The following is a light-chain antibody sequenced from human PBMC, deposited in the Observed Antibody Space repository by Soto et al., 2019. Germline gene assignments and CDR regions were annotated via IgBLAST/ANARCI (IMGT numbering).Light chain of an antibody. CDR3: QQYNNWPPIS. CDR2: GAT. CDR1: QSVSIL. J-gene: IGKJ5*01. V-gene: IGKV3D-15*01. Sequence: EIVMTRSPATLSVSPGEIATLHCRASQSVSILLAWYQQKPGQAPRLLIHGATNRATGIPARFSGSGSGRDFTLTISSLEPEDLAVYYCQQYNNWPPISFGQGTRREI.